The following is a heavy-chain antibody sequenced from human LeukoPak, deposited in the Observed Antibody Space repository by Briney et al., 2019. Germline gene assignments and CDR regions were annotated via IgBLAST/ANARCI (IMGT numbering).Heavy chain of an antibody. V-gene: IGHV4-34*01. CDR3: ARNTGSGYYFYYGMDV. Sequence: PSETLSLTCAVYGGSFGGYYWSWIRQPPGKGLEWIGEINHSGSTNYNPSLKSRVTISVDTSKNQFSLKLSSVTAADTAVYYCARNTGSGYYFYYGMDVWGQGTTVTVSS. J-gene: IGHJ6*02. CDR2: INHSGST. CDR1: GGSFGGYY. D-gene: IGHD2-15*01.